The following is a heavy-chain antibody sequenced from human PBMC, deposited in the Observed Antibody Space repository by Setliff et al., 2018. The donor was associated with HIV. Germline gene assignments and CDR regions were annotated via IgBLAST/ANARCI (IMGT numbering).Heavy chain of an antibody. D-gene: IGHD3-10*01. V-gene: IGHV3-15*01. CDR3: TTRYYGSGSRPYYYYGMDV. J-gene: IGHJ6*02. Sequence: GGSLRLSCAASGFTFSNAWMSWVRQAPGKGLEWVGRIKSKTDGGTTDYAAPVKGRFTISRDDSKNTLYLQMNSLKTKDTAVYHCTTRYYGSGSRPYYYYGMDVWGQGTTVTVSS. CDR2: IKSKTDGGTT. CDR1: GFTFSNAW.